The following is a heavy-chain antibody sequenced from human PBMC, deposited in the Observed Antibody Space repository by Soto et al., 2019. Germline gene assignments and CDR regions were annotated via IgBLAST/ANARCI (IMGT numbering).Heavy chain of an antibody. CDR1: GGSVSSGSYY. V-gene: IGHV4-61*01. CDR2: IYYSGST. J-gene: IGHJ1*01. CDR3: ARSPRYYYDSSAH. Sequence: PSETLSLTCTVSGGSVSSGSYYWSWIRQPPGKGLEWIGYIYYSGSTNYNPSLKSRVTISVDTSKNQFSLKLSSVTAADTAVYYCARSPRYYYDSSAHWGHGTLVTVSS. D-gene: IGHD3-22*01.